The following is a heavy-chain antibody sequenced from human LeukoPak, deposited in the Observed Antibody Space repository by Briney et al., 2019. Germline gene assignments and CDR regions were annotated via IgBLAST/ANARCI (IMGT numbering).Heavy chain of an antibody. Sequence: PGRSLRLSCAAFGFTFSSYEMNSVRQAPGDGREWVSYISSSASTTSYADSVEGRFTISRDNSKNTLYLHEKSLRAEDTAGYYCAKGSGWLLPQYFDFWGQETLVTVSS. CDR1: GFTFSSYE. CDR3: AKGSGWLLPQYFDF. CDR2: ISSSASTT. D-gene: IGHD3-22*01. J-gene: IGHJ4*02. V-gene: IGHV3-48*03.